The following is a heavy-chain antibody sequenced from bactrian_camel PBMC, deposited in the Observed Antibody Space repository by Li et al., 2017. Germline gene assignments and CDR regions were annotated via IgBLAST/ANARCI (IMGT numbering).Heavy chain of an antibody. CDR3: VADETCVRWYLPAGSADFGA. CDR2: IDSDAST. D-gene: IGHD2*01. CDR1: GRSTSNIC. V-gene: IGHV3S53*01. Sequence: VQLVESGGGSVQAGGSLRPSCAASGRSTSNICMGWFRQAPGKEREGVACIDSDASTVYADSVKGRFTISKDIAKTTLYLQMNSLKPEDTAMYYCVADETCVRWYLPAGSADFGAWGQGTQVTVS. J-gene: IGHJ6*01.